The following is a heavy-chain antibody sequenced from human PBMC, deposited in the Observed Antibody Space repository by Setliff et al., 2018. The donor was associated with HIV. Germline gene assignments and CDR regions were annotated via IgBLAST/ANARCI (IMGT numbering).Heavy chain of an antibody. V-gene: IGHV1-2*02. D-gene: IGHD5-12*01. Sequence: GHSVKVSCKASGYTFTGHYMHWVRQAPGQGPQWMGWIDPLTGGPQYSQKFLGRVTMTRDTSISAVYIELTSLRSDDTAIYYCPRDANYGSSGYDREYFDYWGQGTLVTVSS. CDR1: GYTFTGHY. CDR3: PRDANYGSSGYDREYFDY. J-gene: IGHJ4*02. CDR2: IDPLTGGP.